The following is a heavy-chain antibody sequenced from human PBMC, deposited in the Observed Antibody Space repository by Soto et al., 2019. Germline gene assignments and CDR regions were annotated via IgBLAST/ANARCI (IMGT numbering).Heavy chain of an antibody. Sequence: GGSLRLSCAASGFTFSSYAMSWVRQAPGKGLEWVSAISGSGGSTYYADSVKGRFTISRDNSKNTLYLQMNSLRAEDTAVYHCANDLILVTMVRGAPDYWGQGTLVTVSS. CDR1: GFTFSSYA. CDR2: ISGSGGST. CDR3: ANDLILVTMVRGAPDY. D-gene: IGHD3-10*01. J-gene: IGHJ4*02. V-gene: IGHV3-23*01.